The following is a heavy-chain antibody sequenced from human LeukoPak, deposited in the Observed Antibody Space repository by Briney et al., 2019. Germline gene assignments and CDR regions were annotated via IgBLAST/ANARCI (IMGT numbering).Heavy chain of an antibody. CDR1: RNIFTGYF. Sequence: GASVRASCKASRNIFTGYFIHWVRQAPGQGLEWMGWINPKNGGTNPAEKFQGRVTMTRDTSLSTAFMELTGLTSDDTAVYFCAREPPYTGHCDITTCDVSRFDLWGQGTLVTVSP. D-gene: IGHD2-2*01. CDR3: AREPPYTGHCDITTCDVSRFDL. V-gene: IGHV1-2*02. J-gene: IGHJ4*02. CDR2: INPKNGGT.